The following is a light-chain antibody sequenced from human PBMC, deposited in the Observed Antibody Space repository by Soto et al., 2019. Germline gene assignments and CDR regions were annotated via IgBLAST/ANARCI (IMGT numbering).Light chain of an antibody. J-gene: IGKJ1*01. V-gene: IGKV1-5*01. Sequence: DIQMTQSPSTLSAAVRDRVAITCRASQTISTWLAWYQQKPGKAPNLLIYDASSLESGVPSRFSGSGSGTEFTLTISSLQPDDFATYYCQQYHSYSLTFGQGAK. CDR2: DAS. CDR1: QTISTW. CDR3: QQYHSYSLT.